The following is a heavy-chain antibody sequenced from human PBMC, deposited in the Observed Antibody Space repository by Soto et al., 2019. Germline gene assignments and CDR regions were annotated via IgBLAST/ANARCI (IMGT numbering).Heavy chain of an antibody. Sequence: QVQLQQWGAGLLKPSETLSLTCAVYGGSFSGYYWSWIRQPPGKGLEWIGKINHSGSINYNPSLKSRVTISVDTSKNQFSLKLSSVTAADTAVYYCARGNDILTGYYMGFDYWGQGTLVTVSS. CDR1: GGSFSGYY. D-gene: IGHD3-9*01. V-gene: IGHV4-34*01. CDR3: ARGNDILTGYYMGFDY. J-gene: IGHJ4*02. CDR2: INHSGSI.